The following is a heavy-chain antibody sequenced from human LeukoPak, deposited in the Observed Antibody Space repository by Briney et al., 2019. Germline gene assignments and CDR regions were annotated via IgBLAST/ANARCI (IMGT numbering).Heavy chain of an antibody. CDR3: ASSYYDILTGYSPFRY. J-gene: IGHJ4*02. CDR1: GGSISSYY. V-gene: IGHV4-59*01. CDR2: IYYSGST. D-gene: IGHD3-9*01. Sequence: SETLSLTRTVSGGSISSYYWSWIRQPPGKGLEWIGYIYYSGSTNYNPSLKSRVTISVDTSKNQFSLKLSSVTAADTAVYYCASSYYDILTGYSPFRYWGQGTLVTVSS.